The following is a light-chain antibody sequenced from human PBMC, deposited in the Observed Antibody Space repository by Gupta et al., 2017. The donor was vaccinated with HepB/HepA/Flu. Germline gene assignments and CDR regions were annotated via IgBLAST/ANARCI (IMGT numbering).Light chain of an antibody. CDR1: TSNIGINT. J-gene: IGLJ3*02. V-gene: IGLV1-44*01. CDR3: ATWDGSLDGVV. Sequence: QSVLTQPPSASGTPGQRVSISCSGSTSNIGINTVTWYQQLPGTAPKLLIYTNNQRPPGVPDRFSGSKSGTSASLAISGLQADDEAYYYCATWDGSLDGVVFGGGTKLTVL. CDR2: TNN.